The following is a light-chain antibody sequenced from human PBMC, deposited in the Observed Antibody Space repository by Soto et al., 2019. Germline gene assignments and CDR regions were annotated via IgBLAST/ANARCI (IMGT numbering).Light chain of an antibody. Sequence: EIVLTQSPATLSLSPGERATLSCRASQSISSSLAWYQQKPGQAPRLLIYDASTRATGIPARFSGSGSGTDFTLTISGLEPEDFAVYYCQQFGISPWTFGQGTKVDI. CDR2: DAS. V-gene: IGKV3-11*01. CDR3: QQFGISPWT. CDR1: QSISSS. J-gene: IGKJ1*01.